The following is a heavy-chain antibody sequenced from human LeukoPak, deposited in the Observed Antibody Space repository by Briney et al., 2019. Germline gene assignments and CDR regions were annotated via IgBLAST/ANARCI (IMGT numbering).Heavy chain of an antibody. J-gene: IGHJ5*02. V-gene: IGHV3-74*01. CDR1: GFTSSSYW. CDR3: ARDGPPRSPTSGWFDP. CDR2: INSDGSST. D-gene: IGHD2-15*01. Sequence: RGSLRLSCAASGFTSSSYWMHWVRQATGKGLVWVSRINSDGSSTSYADSVKGRFTISRDNAENSIYLQMSSLRAEDTAIYYCARDGPPRSPTSGWFDPWGQGTLVTVSS.